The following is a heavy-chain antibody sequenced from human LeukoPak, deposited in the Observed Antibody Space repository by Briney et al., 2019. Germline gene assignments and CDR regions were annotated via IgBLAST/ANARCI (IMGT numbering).Heavy chain of an antibody. CDR3: ARARLWFGELSD. V-gene: IGHV4-34*01. D-gene: IGHD3-10*01. Sequence: SETLSLTCSVYGGSFSGYYWSWIRQPPGKGLEWIGEINHSGSTNYNPSLKSRVTISVDTSKNQFSLKLSSVTAADMAVYYCARARLWFGELSDWGQGTLVTVSS. J-gene: IGHJ4*02. CDR2: INHSGST. CDR1: GGSFSGYY.